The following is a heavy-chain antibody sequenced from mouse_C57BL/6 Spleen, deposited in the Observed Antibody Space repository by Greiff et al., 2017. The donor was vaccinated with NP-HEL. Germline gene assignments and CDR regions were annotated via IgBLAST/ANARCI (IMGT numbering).Heavy chain of an antibody. CDR3: ARRSSFYFDY. D-gene: IGHD1-1*01. CDR2: ISYDGSN. Sequence: EVKLMESGPGLVKPSQSLSLTCSVTGYSITSGYYWNWIRQFPGNKLEWMGYISYDGSNNYNPSLKNRISITRDTSKNQFFLKLNSVTTEDTATYYCARRSSFYFDYWGQGTTLTVSS. V-gene: IGHV3-6*01. CDR1: GYSITSGYY. J-gene: IGHJ2*01.